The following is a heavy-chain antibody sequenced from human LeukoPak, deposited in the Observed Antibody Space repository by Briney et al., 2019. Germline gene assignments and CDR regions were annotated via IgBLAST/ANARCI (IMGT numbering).Heavy chain of an antibody. CDR1: GDSISSYY. J-gene: IGHJ3*02. Sequence: PETLSLTCTVSGDSISSYYWSWIRQPPGKGLEWIGYINYSGSTNYNPSLKSRVTISIDTSKNQFSLRLSSVTAADTAVYYCARRYCTGGTCYSDRGAFDIWGQGTMVTVSS. CDR2: INYSGST. V-gene: IGHV4-59*12. D-gene: IGHD2-15*01. CDR3: ARRYCTGGTCYSDRGAFDI.